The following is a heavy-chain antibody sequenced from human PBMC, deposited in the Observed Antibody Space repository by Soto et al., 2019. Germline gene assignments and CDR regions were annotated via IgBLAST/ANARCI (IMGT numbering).Heavy chain of an antibody. D-gene: IGHD3-10*01. CDR1: GGPMNNYY. CDR2: MGYNGFT. Sequence: QVQLQESGPGLVKPSETLSLTCTISGGPMNNYYCSWFRQPRGQGLEWIGYMGYNGFTRYNPSLRSRVAISLDTAKNQCSLNLSSVTAADTALYYCARQGFGELHGLVDVWGQGITVTVSS. J-gene: IGHJ6*02. CDR3: ARQGFGELHGLVDV. V-gene: IGHV4-59*08.